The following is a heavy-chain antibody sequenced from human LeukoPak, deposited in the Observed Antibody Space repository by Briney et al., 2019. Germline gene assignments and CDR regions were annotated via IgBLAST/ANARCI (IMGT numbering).Heavy chain of an antibody. D-gene: IGHD4-23*01. CDR1: GYSIRSGYL. CDR2: VTRTGGT. CDR3: ARQYDGNLYLLYMDV. J-gene: IGHJ6*03. V-gene: IGHV4-38-2*02. Sequence: MSSETLSLTCTVSGYSIRSGYLWGWIRQAPGKGLEWIASVTRTGGTYYSPSLKSRVTISVDTSRNQFSLRLTSVTAPDAAVYFCARQYDGNLYLLYMDVWGKGTTVTVS.